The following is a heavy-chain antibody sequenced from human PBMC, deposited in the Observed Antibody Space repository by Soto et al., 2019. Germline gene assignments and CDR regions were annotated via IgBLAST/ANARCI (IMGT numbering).Heavy chain of an antibody. CDR1: GFTFSSYS. Sequence: GGSLRLSCAASGFTFSSYSMNWVRQAPGKGLEWVSYISSSSSTIYYADSVKGRFTISRDNAKNSLYLQMNSLRDEDTAVYYCARVIGYGTLRREYYYYGMDVWGQGTTVTVSS. CDR2: ISSSSSTI. V-gene: IGHV3-48*02. D-gene: IGHD5-18*01. CDR3: ARVIGYGTLRREYYYYGMDV. J-gene: IGHJ6*02.